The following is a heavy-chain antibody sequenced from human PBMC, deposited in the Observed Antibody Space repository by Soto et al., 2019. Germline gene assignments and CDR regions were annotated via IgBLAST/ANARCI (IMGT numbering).Heavy chain of an antibody. CDR2: ISDSSSTR. D-gene: IGHD3-10*01. J-gene: IGHJ6*02. CDR3: VRWGVRGIIYYGMGV. Sequence: GGSLRLSCAASGFTFSTYNMNWVRQAPGKRLEWVSYISDSSSTRYYAGSVKGRFTISRDNAKNSLFLQMNSLRDEETAVYYCVRWGVRGIIYYGMGVWGQGTTVTVS. CDR1: GFTFSTYN. V-gene: IGHV3-48*02.